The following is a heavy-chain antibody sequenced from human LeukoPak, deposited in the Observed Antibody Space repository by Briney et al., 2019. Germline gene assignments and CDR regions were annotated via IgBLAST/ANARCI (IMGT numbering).Heavy chain of an antibody. V-gene: IGHV1-2*02. Sequence: ASVKVSCKASGYNFKGYNMHWARQAPGQGLEWMGWINPNTGATKYAQKFQGRVTMTRDTSINTAYMELSRLRFDDTAMYYCARDLDYWGQGTLVPVPS. CDR3: ARDLDY. J-gene: IGHJ4*02. CDR1: GYNFKGYN. CDR2: INPNTGAT.